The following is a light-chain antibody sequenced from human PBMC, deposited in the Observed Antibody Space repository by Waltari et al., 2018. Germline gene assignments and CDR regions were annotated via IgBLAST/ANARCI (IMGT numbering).Light chain of an antibody. CDR3: QQYGSSPRT. V-gene: IGKV3-20*01. Sequence: EIVLTQSPGTLSLSPGERATLSCRASQSVSSSYLAGYQQKPGQAPRPLIYGASSRATCIPDRFSCSGSGTDFTLTISRLEPEDFAVYYCQQYGSSPRTFGPGTKVDIK. CDR1: QSVSSSY. CDR2: GAS. J-gene: IGKJ3*01.